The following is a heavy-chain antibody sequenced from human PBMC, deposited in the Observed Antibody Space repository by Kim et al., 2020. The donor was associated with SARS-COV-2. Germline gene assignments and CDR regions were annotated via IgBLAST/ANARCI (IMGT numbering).Heavy chain of an antibody. V-gene: IGHV3-72*01. Sequence: GGSLRLSCAASGFTLSDHYMDWVRQAPGKGLEWVGRTRNRAKSYTTEYAASAKGRFTISRDDSKNTLYLQLNSLKNEDTAVYYCARSTNYGDRTNWNIDVWGRGTLVTVSS. D-gene: IGHD1-1*01. CDR1: GFTLSDHY. CDR2: TRNRAKSYTT. J-gene: IGHJ2*01. CDR3: ARSTNYGDRTNWNIDV.